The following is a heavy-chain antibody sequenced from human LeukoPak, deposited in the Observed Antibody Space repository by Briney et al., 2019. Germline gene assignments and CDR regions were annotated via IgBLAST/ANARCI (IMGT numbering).Heavy chain of an antibody. D-gene: IGHD6-25*01. Sequence: PSETLSLTCAVYGGSFSGYYWSWIRQPPGKGLEWIGEIHHSGRTNYNPSLKSRVTISVDTSKNQFSLKLTSVTTADTAVYYCARAGGVKTAALDLDYWGQGTLVTVSS. CDR1: GGSFSGYY. CDR2: IHHSGRT. CDR3: ARAGGVKTAALDLDY. J-gene: IGHJ4*02. V-gene: IGHV4-34*01.